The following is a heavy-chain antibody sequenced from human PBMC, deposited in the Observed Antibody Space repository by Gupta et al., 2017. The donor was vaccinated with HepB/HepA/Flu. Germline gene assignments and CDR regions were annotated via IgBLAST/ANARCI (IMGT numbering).Heavy chain of an antibody. D-gene: IGHD3-22*01. CDR1: GFTFSSYA. CDR2: ISGVTSTA. Sequence: EVHLLESGGDLVQPGESLRLSCAAYGFTFSSYAMSWVRQAPGKGLEWVSGISGVTSTAYYADSVKGRFTISRDNSKNTVYLQMNSLRAEDTAVYYCAKDRSSGAYYRFDYWGQGILVTVSS. V-gene: IGHV3-23*01. J-gene: IGHJ4*02. CDR3: AKDRSSGAYYRFDY.